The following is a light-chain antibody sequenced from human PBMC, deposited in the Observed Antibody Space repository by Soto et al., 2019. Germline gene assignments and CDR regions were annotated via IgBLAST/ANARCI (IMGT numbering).Light chain of an antibody. CDR2: DVS. CDR3: NSYTSSSTLI. J-gene: IGLJ2*01. V-gene: IGLV2-14*01. Sequence: QSALTQPASVSGSPGQSITISCTGTSSDVGGYNYVSWYQQHPGEAPKLMIYDVSNRPSGVSNRFSGSESGNTASLTISGLQAEDEADYYCNSYTSSSTLIFGGGTKLTVL. CDR1: SSDVGGYNY.